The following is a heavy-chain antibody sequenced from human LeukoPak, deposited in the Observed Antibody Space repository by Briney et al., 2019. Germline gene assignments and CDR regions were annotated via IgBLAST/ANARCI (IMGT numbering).Heavy chain of an antibody. CDR3: ARVGPVFW. J-gene: IGHJ4*02. V-gene: IGHV4-39*01. CDR1: GGSISSSSYY. CDR2: IYYSGST. Sequence: SETLSLTCTVSGGSISSSSYYWGWIRQPPGKGLEWIGSIYYSGSTYYNPSLKSRVTISVDTSKNQFSLKLSSVTAADTAVYYCARVGPVFWWGQGTLVTVSS.